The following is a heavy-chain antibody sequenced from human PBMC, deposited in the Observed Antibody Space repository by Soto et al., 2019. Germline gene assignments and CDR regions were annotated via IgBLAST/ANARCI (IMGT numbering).Heavy chain of an antibody. Sequence: QVPLVQSGAEVKKPGSSVKVSCKASGGTFSSYTISWVRQAPGQGLEWMGRIIPILGIANYAQKFQGRVTITADKSTSTAYMELSSLRSEDTAVYYCARGGDIVVVPVDYYYYMDVWGKGTTVTVSS. CDR2: IIPILGIA. V-gene: IGHV1-69*02. CDR1: GGTFSSYT. J-gene: IGHJ6*03. CDR3: ARGGDIVVVPVDYYYYMDV. D-gene: IGHD2-2*01.